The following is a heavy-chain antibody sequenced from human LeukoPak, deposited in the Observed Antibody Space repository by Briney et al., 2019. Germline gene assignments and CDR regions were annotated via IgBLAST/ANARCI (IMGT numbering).Heavy chain of an antibody. J-gene: IGHJ4*02. CDR3: AKDDGIPDY. CDR2: ITGSAGST. D-gene: IGHD1-1*01. Sequence: GGSLRLSCAASGFTFSYYFMSWVRQAPGKGLEWVSGITGSAGSTHYADSVKGRFTISRDNTKNTLYLQMNSLRAEDTAVYYCAKDDGIPDYWGQGTLVTVSS. V-gene: IGHV3-23*01. CDR1: GFTFSYYF.